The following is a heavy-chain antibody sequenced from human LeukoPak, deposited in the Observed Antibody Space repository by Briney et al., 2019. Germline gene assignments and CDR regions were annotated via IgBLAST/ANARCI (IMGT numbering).Heavy chain of an antibody. J-gene: IGHJ6*02. Sequence: SETLSLTCTVSGVSISSYYWSWLRQPPGKGLEWIGYIYNSGSTNSNPSLQSRAAISLDTSKNQFSLKLSSVTAADTAVYYCASHENRYYFGVWGQGTTVTVSS. CDR1: GVSISSYY. V-gene: IGHV4-59*08. D-gene: IGHD3-10*01. CDR2: IYNSGST. CDR3: ASHENRYYFGV.